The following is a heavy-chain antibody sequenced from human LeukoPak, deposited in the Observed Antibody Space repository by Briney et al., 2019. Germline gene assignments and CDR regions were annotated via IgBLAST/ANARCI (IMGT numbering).Heavy chain of an antibody. CDR3: ARALNGDYAGNSFDY. D-gene: IGHD4-23*01. CDR1: GFTFSSYD. J-gene: IGHJ4*02. Sequence: GGSLRLSCAASGFTFSSYDMHWVRQATGKGLEWVSAIGTAGDTYYPGSVKGRFTISRENAKNSLYLQMNSLRAGDTAVYYCARALNGDYAGNSFDYWGQGTLVTVSS. V-gene: IGHV3-13*04. CDR2: IGTAGDT.